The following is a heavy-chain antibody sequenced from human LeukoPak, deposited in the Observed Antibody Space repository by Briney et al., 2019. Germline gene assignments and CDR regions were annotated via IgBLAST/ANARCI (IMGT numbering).Heavy chain of an antibody. Sequence: SETLSLTCTVSGGSISTSNYYWGWIRQPPGKGLEWIGNIFYSGSTYYSPSLRSRVTISLDTSRNQFSLKLSSVTAADTAVYYCARTQREYYYDSSGAIDAFDIWGQGTMVTVSS. CDR3: ARTQREYYYDSSGAIDAFDI. CDR1: GGSISTSNYY. J-gene: IGHJ3*02. CDR2: IFYSGST. D-gene: IGHD3-22*01. V-gene: IGHV4-39*07.